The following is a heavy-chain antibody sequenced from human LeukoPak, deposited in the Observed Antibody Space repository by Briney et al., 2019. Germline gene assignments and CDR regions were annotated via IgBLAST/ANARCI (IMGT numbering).Heavy chain of an antibody. Sequence: ASVKVSCKASGYTFTGYYMHWVRQAPGQGLEWMGWINPNSGGTSYAQKFQGRVTMTRDTSISTAYMELSRLRSDDTAVYYCARARGYFDWLPPFDYWGQGTLVTVSS. J-gene: IGHJ4*02. CDR1: GYTFTGYY. V-gene: IGHV1-2*02. CDR2: INPNSGGT. D-gene: IGHD3-9*01. CDR3: ARARGYFDWLPPFDY.